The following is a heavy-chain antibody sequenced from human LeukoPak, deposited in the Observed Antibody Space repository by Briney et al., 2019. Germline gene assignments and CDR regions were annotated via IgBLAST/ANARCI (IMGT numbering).Heavy chain of an antibody. V-gene: IGHV4-34*01. Sequence: SETLSLTCAVYGGSFSGYYWSWIRQPPGKGLEWIGEINHSGSTNYNPSLKSRVTISVDTSKNQFSLKLSSVTAADTAVYYCARGDYDFWSGYYANDYWGQGTLVAVSS. CDR3: ARGDYDFWSGYYANDY. D-gene: IGHD3-3*01. CDR1: GGSFSGYY. J-gene: IGHJ4*02. CDR2: INHSGST.